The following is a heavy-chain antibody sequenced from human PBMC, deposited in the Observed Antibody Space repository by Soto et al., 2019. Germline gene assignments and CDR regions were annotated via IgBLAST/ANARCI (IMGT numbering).Heavy chain of an antibody. D-gene: IGHD1-1*01. CDR1: GFTFSSYG. J-gene: IGHJ4*02. CDR3: ANQNTAWYNHFDS. V-gene: IGHV3-23*01. Sequence: EVQLLESGGGSVQPGGSLRLSCAASGFTFSSYGMSWVRQAPGKGLEWVSGISGSGGSTYYAASVKGRFTISRDNSNNTLYLQMNSLRSEATAIYYCANQNTAWYNHFDSWSQGTLVTVAS. CDR2: ISGSGGST.